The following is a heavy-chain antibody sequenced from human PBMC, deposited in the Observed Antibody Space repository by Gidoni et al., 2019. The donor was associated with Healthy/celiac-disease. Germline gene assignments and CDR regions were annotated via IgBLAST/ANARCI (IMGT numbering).Heavy chain of an antibody. CDR3: ARRDMTTVTTNFDY. V-gene: IGHV1-69*01. D-gene: IGHD4-17*01. Sequence: QVQLVQSGDEVKKPGCSGKVSWKASGGTVSSYASSWVRQDPGHGLEWMGGIIPIFGTANSSQNSPGRVTITADESTSTAYMALSRLTSAATAVYYCARRDMTTVTTNFDYWGQGTLVTVSS. J-gene: IGHJ4*02. CDR1: GGTVSSYA. CDR2: IIPIFGTA.